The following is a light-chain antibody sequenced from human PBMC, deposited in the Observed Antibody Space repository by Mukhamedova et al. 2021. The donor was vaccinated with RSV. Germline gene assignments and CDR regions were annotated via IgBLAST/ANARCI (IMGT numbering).Light chain of an antibody. CDR2: GSS. V-gene: IGKV3-20*01. J-gene: IGKJ1*01. CDR3: HQYVTSPWT. Sequence: LLISGSSSRATGIPDRFSGSGSGTDFTLTISRLEPEDFAVYYCHQYVTSPWTLGQGTKVEIK.